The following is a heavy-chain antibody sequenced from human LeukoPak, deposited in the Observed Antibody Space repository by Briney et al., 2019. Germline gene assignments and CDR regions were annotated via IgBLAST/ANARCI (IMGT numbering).Heavy chain of an antibody. CDR2: INHSGST. V-gene: IGHV4-39*07. CDR1: GGSISSSSNY. J-gene: IGHJ4*02. D-gene: IGHD2-15*01. CDR3: ARVLGYCSGGSCHGISFDC. Sequence: SETLSLTCKVSGGSISSSSNYWGWIRQPPGKGLEWIGEINHSGSTNYNPSLKSRVTISVDTSKNQFSLKLSSVTAADTAVYYCARVLGYCSGGSCHGISFDCWGQGTLVTVSS.